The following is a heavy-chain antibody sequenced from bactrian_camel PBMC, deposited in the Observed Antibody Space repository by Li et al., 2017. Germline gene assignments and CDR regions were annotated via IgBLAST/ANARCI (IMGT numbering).Heavy chain of an antibody. J-gene: IGHJ4*01. CDR1: GFSFSKYA. V-gene: IGHV3S10*01. Sequence: VQLVESGGGLVQPGGSLRLSCAASGFSFSKYAMSWVRQAPGKGLEWVSVISSEGTTYYADVVKGRFTISEDNAANTVYLQMNSLKPDDTATYYCAADSLDYGLGGDCGAGAILGRSGVSDGFNIWGQGTQVTVS. D-gene: IGHD5*01. CDR2: ISSEGTT. CDR3: AADSLDYGLGGDCGAGAILGRSGVSDGFNI.